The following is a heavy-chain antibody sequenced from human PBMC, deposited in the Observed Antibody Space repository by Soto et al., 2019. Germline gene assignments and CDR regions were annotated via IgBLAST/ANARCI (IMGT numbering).Heavy chain of an antibody. Sequence: SETLSLTCAVYGGSFSGYYWSWIRQPPGKGLEWIAEINHSGSTNYNPSLKSRVTISVDTSKNQFSLKLSSVTAADTAVYYCARRSRSSGWYLLTWGQGTLVTVSS. CDR1: GGSFSGYY. V-gene: IGHV4-34*01. D-gene: IGHD6-19*01. CDR3: ARRSRSSGWYLLT. CDR2: INHSGST. J-gene: IGHJ4*02.